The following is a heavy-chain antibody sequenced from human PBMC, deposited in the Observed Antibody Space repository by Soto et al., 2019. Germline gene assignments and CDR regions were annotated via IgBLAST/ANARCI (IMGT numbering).Heavy chain of an antibody. CDR3: ARGGGGPYYGMDV. CDR2: IYHSGST. CDR1: GGSISSSNW. D-gene: IGHD3-16*01. V-gene: IGHV4-4*02. Sequence: SETLSLTCAVSGGSISSSNWWSWVRQPPGKGLEWIGEIYHSGSTNYNPSPKSRVTISVDKSKNHFSLKLSSVTAADTAVYYCARGGGGPYYGMDVWGQGTTVTVSS. J-gene: IGHJ6*02.